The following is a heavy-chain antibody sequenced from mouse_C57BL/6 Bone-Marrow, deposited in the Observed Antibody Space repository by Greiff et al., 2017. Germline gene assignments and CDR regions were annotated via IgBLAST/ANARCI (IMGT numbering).Heavy chain of an antibody. CDR1: GFTFSSYG. D-gene: IGHD1-1*01. CDR3: ARHGDGSSYVPYWYFDV. CDR2: ISSGGSYT. V-gene: IGHV5-6*01. Sequence: EVQVVESGGDLVKPGGSLKLSCAASGFTFSSYGMSWVRQTPDKRLEWVATISSGGSYTYYPDSVQGRFTISRDNAKNTLYLKMSSLKSEDTAMYYCARHGDGSSYVPYWYFDVWGTGTTVTVSS. J-gene: IGHJ1*03.